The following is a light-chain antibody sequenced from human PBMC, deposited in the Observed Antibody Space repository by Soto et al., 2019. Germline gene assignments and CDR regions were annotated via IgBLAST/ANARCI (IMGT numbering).Light chain of an antibody. CDR3: ASYTTSSTYV. V-gene: IGLV2-14*03. Sequence: QSVRNQPASVFGSPGQSIAISCTGTSSDVGAFNYVSWYQQHPGKAPKFMIFDVSSRPSGVSDRFSGSKSGNTASLTISGLQTEDEADYYCASYTTSSTYVFGTGTKVTVL. J-gene: IGLJ1*01. CDR1: SSDVGAFNY. CDR2: DVS.